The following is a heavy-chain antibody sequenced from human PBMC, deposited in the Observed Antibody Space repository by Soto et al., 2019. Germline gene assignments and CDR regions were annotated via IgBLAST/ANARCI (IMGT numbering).Heavy chain of an antibody. CDR3: ARRAVTKSGGFDY. J-gene: IGHJ4*02. CDR2: IYYSGST. CDR1: GGSISSSSYY. Sequence: QLQLQESGPGLVKPSETLSLTCTVSGGSISSSSYYWGWIRQPPGKGLEGIGSIYYSGSTYYNPSLRSGVTISVDTSKNQFSLKRSSVTAADTAVYYCARRAVTKSGGFDYWGQGTLVTVSS. D-gene: IGHD4-17*01. V-gene: IGHV4-39*01.